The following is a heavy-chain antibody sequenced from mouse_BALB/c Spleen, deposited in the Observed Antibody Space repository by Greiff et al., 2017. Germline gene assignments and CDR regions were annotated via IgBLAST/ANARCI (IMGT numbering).Heavy chain of an antibody. J-gene: IGHJ2*01. CDR1: GFNINDYY. Sequence: VQLQQSGAELVRPGALVTLSCKASGFNINDYYMYWVKQRPEQGLEWIGWIDPENGNTKYDPKFQGKATITPDTSSNPAYLQLSSLTSEDTAVYYCARNYYGSSYYFDYWGQGTTLTVSS. CDR2: IDPENGNT. V-gene: IGHV14-1*02. D-gene: IGHD1-1*01. CDR3: ARNYYGSSYYFDY.